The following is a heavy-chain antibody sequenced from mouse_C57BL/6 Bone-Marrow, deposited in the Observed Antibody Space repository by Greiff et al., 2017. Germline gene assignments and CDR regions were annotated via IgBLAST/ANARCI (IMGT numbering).Heavy chain of an antibody. V-gene: IGHV1-50*01. CDR1: GYTFTSYW. Sequence: QVQLQQPGAELVKPGASVKLSCKASGYTFTSYWMQWVKQRPGQGLEWIGEIDPSDSYTNYNQKFKGKAKLTVDTSSSTAYMQLSSLTSEDSAVYYCARLRYYGSSGDYWGQGTTLTVSS. D-gene: IGHD1-1*01. CDR2: IDPSDSYT. J-gene: IGHJ2*01. CDR3: ARLRYYGSSGDY.